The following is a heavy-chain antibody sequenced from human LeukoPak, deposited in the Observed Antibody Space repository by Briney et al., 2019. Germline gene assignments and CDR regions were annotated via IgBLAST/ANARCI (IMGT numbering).Heavy chain of an antibody. V-gene: IGHV1-2*02. CDR2: INPNSGGT. J-gene: IGHJ4*02. D-gene: IGHD3-10*01. CDR1: GYTFTGYY. Sequence: GASVTVSCKASGYTFTGYYMHWVRQAPGQGLEWMGWINPNSGGTNCAQKFQGRVTMTRDTSISTAYMELSRLRSDDTAVYYCVRFVRGVTQLDYWGQGTLVTVSS. CDR3: VRFVRGVTQLDY.